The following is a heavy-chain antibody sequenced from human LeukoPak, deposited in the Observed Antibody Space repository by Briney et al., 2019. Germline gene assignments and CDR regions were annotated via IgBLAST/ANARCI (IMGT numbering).Heavy chain of an antibody. CDR3: ARGGENYGFFRYYYYMDV. CDR1: GGSISSYY. J-gene: IGHJ6*03. V-gene: IGHV4-4*07. CDR2: IYTSGST. D-gene: IGHD3-10*01. Sequence: SETLSLTCTVSGGSISSYYWSWIRQPAGKGLEWIGRIYTSGSTNYNPSLKSRVTMSVDTSKNQFSLKLSSVTAADTAVYYCARGGENYGFFRYYYYMDVWGKGTTVTISS.